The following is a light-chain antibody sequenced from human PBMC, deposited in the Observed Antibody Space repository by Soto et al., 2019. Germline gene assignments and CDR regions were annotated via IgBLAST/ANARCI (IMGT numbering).Light chain of an antibody. CDR2: GAS. V-gene: IGKV3-20*01. J-gene: IGKJ1*01. CDR1: QSVNSNY. CDR3: QQYGSSPRS. Sequence: EMVLPQSPGTLSLSPGERAEDCCGASQSVNSNYLAWYQQKPGQAPRLLIYGASSRATGIPDRFSGSGSGTDVTLTISRLEPEDFAVYYCQQYGSSPRSFGQGTKGDIK.